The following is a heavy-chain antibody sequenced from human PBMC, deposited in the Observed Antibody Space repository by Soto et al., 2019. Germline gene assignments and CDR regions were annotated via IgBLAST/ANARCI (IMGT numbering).Heavy chain of an antibody. V-gene: IGHV4-34*01. CDR2: INHSGST. CDR1: GGSFSGYY. Sequence: SETLSLTCAVYGGSFSGYYGSWIRQPPGKGLEWIGEINHSGSTNYNPSLKSRVTISVDTSKNQFSLKLSSVTAADTAVYYCVFMVRGVIMLDNWFAPWGQGTLVPVSS. D-gene: IGHD3-10*01. J-gene: IGHJ5*02. CDR3: VFMVRGVIMLDNWFAP.